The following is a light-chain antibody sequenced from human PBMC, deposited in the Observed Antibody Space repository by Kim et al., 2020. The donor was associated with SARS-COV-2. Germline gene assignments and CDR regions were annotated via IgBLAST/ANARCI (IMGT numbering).Light chain of an antibody. CDR3: QQYNSYPWT. J-gene: IGKJ1*01. Sequence: DIQMTQSPSTLSASVGDSVTITCRASQSVSNWLAWYQQKPGRAPKLLIYDASRLETGVPSRFSGSESGTDFTLTISSLQPDDFATYYCQQYNSYPWTFGQGTKVDIK. CDR2: DAS. CDR1: QSVSNW. V-gene: IGKV1-5*01.